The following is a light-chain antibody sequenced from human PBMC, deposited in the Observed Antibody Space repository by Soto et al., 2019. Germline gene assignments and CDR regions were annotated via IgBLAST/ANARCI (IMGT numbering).Light chain of an antibody. Sequence: QSALTQPASVSGFPGQSITISCTGTSSDIGGYNFVSWHQQHPGKAPKRMIYEVSNRPSGVSNRFSGSKSGNTASLTISGLQAEDEADYYCSSYTSSSTSYVFGTGTKLTVL. CDR2: EVS. CDR1: SSDIGGYNF. J-gene: IGLJ1*01. CDR3: SSYTSSSTSYV. V-gene: IGLV2-14*01.